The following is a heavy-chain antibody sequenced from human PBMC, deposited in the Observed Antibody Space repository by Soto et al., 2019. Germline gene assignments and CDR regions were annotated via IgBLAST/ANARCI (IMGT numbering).Heavy chain of an antibody. CDR3: ARALVTDYNSRDYHYYFAMDV. V-gene: IGHV4-31*02. J-gene: IGHJ6*02. CDR2: VYHTGTT. CDR1: GGPVSGDDPY. Sequence: KTSETLSLTCVVSGGPVSGDDPYWGWIRHLPGKGLEWIANVYHTGTTYYNPSLKSRVSMSVDTSQNQFSLILASVTAADTAVYYCARALVTDYNSRDYHYYFAMDVWGQGTSVTVS. D-gene: IGHD3-22*01.